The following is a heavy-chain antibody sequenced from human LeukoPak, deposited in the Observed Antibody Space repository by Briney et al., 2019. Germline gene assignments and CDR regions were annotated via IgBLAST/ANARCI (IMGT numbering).Heavy chain of an antibody. J-gene: IGHJ4*02. CDR1: GGSISGYF. V-gene: IGHV4-4*07. CDR3: GREARGGSTYFDN. D-gene: IGHD1-26*01. Sequence: SETLSLTCTVSGGSISGYFWAWIRRPAGKGLEWIGRIYSSGSTNYNLSLKRRVTMSVDTSKNQFSLRLSSVTAADTAVYYCGREARGGSTYFDNWGREPWSPSPQ. CDR2: IYSSGST.